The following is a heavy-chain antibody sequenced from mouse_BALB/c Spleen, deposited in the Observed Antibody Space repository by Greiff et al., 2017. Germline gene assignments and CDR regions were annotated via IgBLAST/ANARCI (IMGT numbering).Heavy chain of an antibody. CDR3: ARGYYGSSPAWFAY. D-gene: IGHD1-1*01. CDR1: GYTFTDYA. CDR2: ISTYYGDA. J-gene: IGHJ3*01. V-gene: IGHV1S137*01. Sequence: VQLQQSGAELVRPGVSVKISCKGSGYTFTDYAMHWVKQSHAKGLEWIGVISTYYGDASYNQKFKGKATMTVDKSSSTAYMELARLTSEDSAIYYCARGYYGSSPAWFAYWGQGTLVTVSA.